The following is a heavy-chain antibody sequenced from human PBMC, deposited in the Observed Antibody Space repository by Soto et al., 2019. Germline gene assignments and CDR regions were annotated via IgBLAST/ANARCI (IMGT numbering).Heavy chain of an antibody. CDR3: AKYRSGYQLDGMDV. Sequence: GGSLRLSCAASGFTFSSYAMYWVRQAPGKGLEWVSAISGSGGSTYYADSVQGRFTISRDNNKNTLYLKMNSLRVEDTAVYYCAKYRSGYQLDGMDVWGQGTTVTVSS. CDR2: ISGSGGST. V-gene: IGHV3-23*01. D-gene: IGHD2-2*01. J-gene: IGHJ6*02. CDR1: GFTFSSYA.